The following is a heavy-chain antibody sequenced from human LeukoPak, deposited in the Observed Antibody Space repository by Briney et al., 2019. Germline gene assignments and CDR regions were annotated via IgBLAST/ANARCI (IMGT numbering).Heavy chain of an antibody. CDR2: ISSSSSYT. CDR1: GFTFSDYY. Sequence: GGSLRLSCAASGFTFSDYYMSWIRQAPGKGLEWVLYISSSSSYTNYADSVKGRFTISRDNAKNSLYLQMNSLRAEDTAVYYCARPTMVPRLYYFDYWGQGTLVTVSS. D-gene: IGHD3-10*01. V-gene: IGHV3-11*06. J-gene: IGHJ4*02. CDR3: ARPTMVPRLYYFDY.